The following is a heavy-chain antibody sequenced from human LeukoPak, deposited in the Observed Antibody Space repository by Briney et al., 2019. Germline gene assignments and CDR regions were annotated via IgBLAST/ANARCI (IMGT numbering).Heavy chain of an antibody. Sequence: GGSLRLSCAASGFTFSKYGMSWVRQAPGKGLEWVSTISDSGDSTNYADSEKGRFTISRDNSKNTLYLQMNSLRAEDTAVYYCAGRPTGYSSGYIHWGQGTLVTVSS. J-gene: IGHJ4*02. D-gene: IGHD5-18*01. CDR3: AGRPTGYSSGYIH. CDR1: GFTFSKYG. CDR2: ISDSGDST. V-gene: IGHV3-23*01.